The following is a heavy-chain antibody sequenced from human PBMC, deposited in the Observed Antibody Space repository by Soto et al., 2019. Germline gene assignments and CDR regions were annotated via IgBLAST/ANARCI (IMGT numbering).Heavy chain of an antibody. CDR2: ISSSSSTV. CDR3: ARENCSGGSCYTAAEYFQH. Sequence: EVQLVESGGGLVQPGGSLRLSCAASGFTFSSYSMNWVRQAPGKGLEWGSYISSSSSTVYYADSVKGRFTISRDNAKNSLYLQMNSLRAEDTAVYYCARENCSGGSCYTAAEYFQHWGQGTLVTVSS. CDR1: GFTFSSYS. J-gene: IGHJ1*01. V-gene: IGHV3-48*01. D-gene: IGHD2-15*01.